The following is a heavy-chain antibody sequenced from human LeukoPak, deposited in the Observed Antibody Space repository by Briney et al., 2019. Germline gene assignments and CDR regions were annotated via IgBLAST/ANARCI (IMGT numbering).Heavy chain of an antibody. CDR2: IRSKAYGGTT. D-gene: IGHD5-18*01. CDR1: GFTFGDHA. CDR3: ARGPIYLWLYYGMDV. Sequence: GGSLRLSCTGSGFTFGDHAMSWVRQAPGKGLEWVGLIRSKAYGGTTEYAASVKGRFSISRDDSYNIPYLQMSSLESEDTAVYFWARGPIYLWLYYGMDVWGQGTTVTVSS. J-gene: IGHJ6*02. V-gene: IGHV3-49*04.